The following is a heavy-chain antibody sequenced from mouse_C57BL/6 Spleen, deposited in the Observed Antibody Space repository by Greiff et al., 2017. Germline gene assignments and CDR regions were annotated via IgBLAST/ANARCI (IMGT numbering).Heavy chain of an antibody. Sequence: VQLQQPGAELVKPGASVKLSCKASGYTFTSYWMQWVKQRPGQGLEWIGEIDPSDSYTNYNQKFKGKATLTVDTSSSTAYMQLRRLTSEDSAVYYFAREGGFDVWGTVTTVTVSS. CDR3: AREGGFDV. CDR2: IDPSDSYT. J-gene: IGHJ1*03. CDR1: GYTFTSYW. V-gene: IGHV1-50*01.